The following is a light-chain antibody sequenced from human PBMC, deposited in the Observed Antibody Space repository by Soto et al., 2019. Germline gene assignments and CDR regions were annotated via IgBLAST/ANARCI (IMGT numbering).Light chain of an antibody. CDR2: DAS. J-gene: IGKJ5*01. CDR3: HQSNNWPFT. V-gene: IGKV3D-15*01. CDR1: QSVSSY. Sequence: EIVLTQSPATLSLSPGESATLSCRASQSVSSYLAWYQQKPGQGPRLLIFDASNRATGIPARFSGSGSGTEFTLTIGSLQSEDFAVYYCHQSNNWPFTFGQGTRLEIK.